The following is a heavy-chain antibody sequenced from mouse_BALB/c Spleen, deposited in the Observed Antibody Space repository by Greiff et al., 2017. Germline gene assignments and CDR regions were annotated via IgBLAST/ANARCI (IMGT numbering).Heavy chain of an antibody. CDR2: ISSGGGNT. Sequence: EVKLMESGGGLVKPGGSLKLSCAASGFTFSSYTMSWVRQTPEKRLEWVATISSGGGNTYYPDSVKGRFTISRDNAKNNLYLQMSSLRSEDTALYYCARSYYGYAMDYWGQGTSVTVSS. J-gene: IGHJ4*01. CDR1: GFTFSSYT. D-gene: IGHD1-1*01. CDR3: ARSYYGYAMDY. V-gene: IGHV5-9*03.